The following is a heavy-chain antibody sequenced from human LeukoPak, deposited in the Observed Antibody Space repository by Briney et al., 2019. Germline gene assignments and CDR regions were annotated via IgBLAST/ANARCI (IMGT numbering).Heavy chain of an antibody. CDR2: FDPEDGET. CDR3: ATEIPSYYGMDV. V-gene: IGHV1-24*01. Sequence: ASVKVSCKVSGYTLTELTMHWVRQAPGKGLEWMGGFDPEDGETIYAQKFQGRVTMTEDTSTDTAYMELSSLRSEDTAVYYCATEIPSYYGMDVWGQGTTVTVSS. CDR1: GYTLTELT. J-gene: IGHJ6*02.